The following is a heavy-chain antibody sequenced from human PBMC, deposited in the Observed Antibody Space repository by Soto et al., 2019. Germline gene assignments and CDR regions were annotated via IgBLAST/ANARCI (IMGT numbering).Heavy chain of an antibody. CDR2: VYNSGST. CDR3: ARYRREAVAGYTLDN. V-gene: IGHV4-59*01. J-gene: IGHJ4*02. D-gene: IGHD6-13*01. Sequence: PSETLSLTCTVSGGSISSNYWTWIRQPPAEGLEWIGYVYNSGSTNYNPSLKSRVTISEDTSKSQFSLKVNSMTAADTAVYYCARYRREAVAGYTLDNWGQGILVTVSS. CDR1: GGSISSNY.